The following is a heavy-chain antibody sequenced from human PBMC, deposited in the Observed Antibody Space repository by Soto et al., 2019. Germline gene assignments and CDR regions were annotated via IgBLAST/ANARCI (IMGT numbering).Heavy chain of an antibody. D-gene: IGHD3-22*01. CDR1: GYIFTGYY. V-gene: IGHV1-2*04. CDR2: INPNSGGT. CDR3: ARVLYYYDSSGYYQGAFDI. Sequence: QVQLVQSGAEVKKPGASVKVSCKASGYIFTGYYMHWVRQAPGQGLEWMGWINPNSGGTNYAQKFQGWVTMTRDTSISTAYMELSSLRSEDTAVYYCARVLYYYDSSGYYQGAFDIWGQGTMVTVSS. J-gene: IGHJ3*02.